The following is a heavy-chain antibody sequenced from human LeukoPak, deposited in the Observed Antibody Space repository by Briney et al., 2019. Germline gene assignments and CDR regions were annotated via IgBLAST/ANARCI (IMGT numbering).Heavy chain of an antibody. CDR3: AHLGTCGGVIRVFEY. CDR2: IFCDDNK. V-gene: IGHV2-5*02. CDR1: GFSLSTRGVG. Sequence: SGATLVKPPQTLTLTCTFSGFSLSTRGVGVGWIRQPPGNALEWLTFIFCDDNKHYSPSLKSRLAIFKDTSKSQVVLTMTNMGPVDTATYYCAHLGTCGGVIRVFEYWGEGIPVTVSS. D-gene: IGHD3-16*01. J-gene: IGHJ4*02.